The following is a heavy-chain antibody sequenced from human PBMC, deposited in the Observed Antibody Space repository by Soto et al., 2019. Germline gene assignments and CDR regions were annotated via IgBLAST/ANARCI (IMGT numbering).Heavy chain of an antibody. D-gene: IGHD2-15*01. V-gene: IGHV1-18*01. Sequence: QVQLVQSGAEVKKPGASVKVSCKASGYTFTSYGISWVRQAPGQGLEWMGWISAYNGNTNYAQKLQGRVTMTTDTSTSTAYLELRRLRSDDTAVYYCARGGEGYCSGGSCYSVAIDYWGQGTLVTVSS. CDR1: GYTFTSYG. J-gene: IGHJ4*02. CDR3: ARGGEGYCSGGSCYSVAIDY. CDR2: ISAYNGNT.